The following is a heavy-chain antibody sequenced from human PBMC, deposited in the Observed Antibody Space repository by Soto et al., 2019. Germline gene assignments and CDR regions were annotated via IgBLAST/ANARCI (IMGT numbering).Heavy chain of an antibody. CDR1: GFTFSSYD. D-gene: IGHD3-10*01. CDR3: ARVGMASGNGYGSGSYDI. V-gene: IGHV3-21*02. CDR2: ITSSSTYM. Sequence: EVQLVESGGGLVKPGGSLRLSCAASGFTFSSYDMNWVRQAPGKGLEWVSSITSSSTYMNYADSVKGRFTTSRDNAGNSLYLQMNSLRAEDPAVYYCARVGMASGNGYGSGSYDIWGQGTLITVSS. J-gene: IGHJ4*02.